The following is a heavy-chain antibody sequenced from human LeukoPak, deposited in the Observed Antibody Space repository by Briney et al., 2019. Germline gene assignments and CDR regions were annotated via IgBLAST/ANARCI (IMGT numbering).Heavy chain of an antibody. V-gene: IGHV1-46*01. D-gene: IGHD5-24*01. CDR1: GYTFTNYY. CDR3: ARVRDGYNDAYDI. CDR2: INPSGGNT. Sequence: ASVKVSCKASGYTFTNYYIQWVRQAPGQGLEWMGLINPSGGNTNYAQNFQGRVTMTRDTSTSTVYMGLSSLRSEDTAVYYCARVRDGYNDAYDIWGQGTMVTVPS. J-gene: IGHJ3*02.